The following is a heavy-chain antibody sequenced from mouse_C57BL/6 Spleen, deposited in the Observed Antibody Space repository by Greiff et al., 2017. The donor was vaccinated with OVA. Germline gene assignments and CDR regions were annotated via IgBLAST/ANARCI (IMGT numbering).Heavy chain of an antibody. J-gene: IGHJ2*01. CDR2: ISSGSSTI. CDR1: GFTFSDYG. V-gene: IGHV5-17*01. CDR3: ARGNYYGSDY. D-gene: IGHD1-1*01. Sequence: EVKLMESGGGLVKPGGSLKLSCAASGFTFSDYGMHWVRQAPEKGLEWVAYISSGSSTIYYADTVKGRFTISRDNAKNTLFLQMTSLRSEDTAMYYCARGNYYGSDYWGQGTTLTVSS.